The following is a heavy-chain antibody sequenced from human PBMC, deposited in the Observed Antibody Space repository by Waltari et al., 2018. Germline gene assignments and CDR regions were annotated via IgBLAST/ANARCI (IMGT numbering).Heavy chain of an antibody. CDR2: IYYSGST. D-gene: IGHD1-26*01. CDR3: ARSSGSYVGYFDY. CDR1: GGSISSGDYS. V-gene: IGHV4-30-4*08. Sequence: QVQLQESGPGLVKPSQTLSLTCTVSGGSISSGDYSWSGIRQPPGKGLEWIGYIYYSGSTYYNPSLKSRVTISVDTSKNQFSLKLSSVTAADTAVYYCARSSGSYVGYFDYWGQGTLVTVSS. J-gene: IGHJ4*02.